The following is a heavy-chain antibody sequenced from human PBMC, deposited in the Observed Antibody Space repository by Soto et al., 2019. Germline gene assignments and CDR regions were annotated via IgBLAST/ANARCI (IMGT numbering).Heavy chain of an antibody. CDR1: GYTFTSYD. CDR2: MNPNSGNT. J-gene: IGHJ4*02. CDR3: ARGLRTIRTINWNPRPGY. D-gene: IGHD1-1*01. V-gene: IGHV1-8*01. Sequence: ASVKVSCKASGYTFTSYDINWVRQATGQGLEWMGWMNPNSGNTGYAQKFQGRVTMTRNTSISPAYMELSSLRSEDTAVYYCARGLRTIRTINWNPRPGYWGQGTLVTVSS.